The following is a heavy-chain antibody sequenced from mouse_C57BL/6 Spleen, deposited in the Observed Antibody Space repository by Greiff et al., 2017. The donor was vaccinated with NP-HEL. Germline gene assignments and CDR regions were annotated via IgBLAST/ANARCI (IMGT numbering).Heavy chain of an antibody. J-gene: IGHJ1*03. D-gene: IGHD1-1*01. V-gene: IGHV5-9*01. CDR2: ISGGGGNT. Sequence: EVKLVESGGGLVKPGGSLKLSCAASGFTFSSYTMSWVRQTPEKRLEWVATISGGGGNTYYPDSVKGRFTISRDNAKNTLYLQMSSLRSEDTALYYCASCPYYGSSYWYFDVWGTGTTVTVSS. CDR1: GFTFSSYT. CDR3: ASCPYYGSSYWYFDV.